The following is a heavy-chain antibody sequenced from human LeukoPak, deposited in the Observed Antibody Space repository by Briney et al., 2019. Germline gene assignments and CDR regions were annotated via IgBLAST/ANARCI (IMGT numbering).Heavy chain of an antibody. V-gene: IGHV4-39*07. Sequence: SETLSLTCTVSGGSISSSSYYWGWIRQPPGKGLEWIGSIYYSGSTYYNPSLKSRVTISVDTSKNQFSLKLSSVTAADTAVYYCARVIVVVPAAMVKGFDPWGQGTLVTVSS. CDR3: ARVIVVVPAAMVKGFDP. CDR2: IYYSGST. D-gene: IGHD2-2*01. J-gene: IGHJ5*02. CDR1: GGSISSSSYY.